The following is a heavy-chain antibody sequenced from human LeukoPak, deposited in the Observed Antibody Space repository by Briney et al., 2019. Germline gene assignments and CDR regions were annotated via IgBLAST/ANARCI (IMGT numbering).Heavy chain of an antibody. V-gene: IGHV3-7*01. CDR2: IKQDGSAK. CDR1: GFTFSSYW. Sequence: GGSLRLSCAASGFTFSSYWMTWVRQAPGKGLAWVANIKQDGSAKYYMDSVKGRFTISRDNAKNSLYLQMNSLGVEDTAVYYCARVNPLMAPGAVDIWGQGTKVAVSS. CDR3: ARVNPLMAPGAVDI. D-gene: IGHD2-8*01. J-gene: IGHJ3*02.